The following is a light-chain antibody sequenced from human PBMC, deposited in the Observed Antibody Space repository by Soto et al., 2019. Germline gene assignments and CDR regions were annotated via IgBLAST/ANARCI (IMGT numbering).Light chain of an antibody. J-gene: IGKJ5*01. CDR2: GAS. Sequence: PGERATLSCRASQSVSSSYLAWYQQKPGQAPRLLIYGASSRATGIPDRFSGSGSGTDFTLTISRLEPEDFAVYYCQQYGSAPRGTFGQGTLLEIK. CDR3: QQYGSAPRGT. CDR1: QSVSSSY. V-gene: IGKV3-20*01.